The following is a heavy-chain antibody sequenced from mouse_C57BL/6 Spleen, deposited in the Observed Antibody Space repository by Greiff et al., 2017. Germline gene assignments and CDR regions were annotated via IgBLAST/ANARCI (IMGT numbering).Heavy chain of an antibody. V-gene: IGHV1-42*01. CDR2: INPSTGGT. CDR1: GYSFTGYY. CDR3: ARFLPRYFDV. Sequence: EVQLQQSGPELVKPGASVKISCKASGYSFTGYYMNWVKQSPEKSLEWIGEINPSTGGTTYNQKFKAKATLTVDKSSSTAYMQLKSLTSEDSAVYYCARFLPRYFDVWGTGTTVTVSS. J-gene: IGHJ1*03. D-gene: IGHD5-5*01.